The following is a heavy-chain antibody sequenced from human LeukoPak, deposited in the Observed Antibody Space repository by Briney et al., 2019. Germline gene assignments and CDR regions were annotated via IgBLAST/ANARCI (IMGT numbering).Heavy chain of an antibody. V-gene: IGHV3-74*01. CDR1: GFTFSSYW. CDR2: INSDGSST. D-gene: IGHD4-17*01. J-gene: IGHJ3*02. CDR3: ARTMTTVFEDAFDI. Sequence: GGSLRLSCAASGFTFSSYWMHWVRQAPGKGLVWVSRINSDGSSTNYADSVKGRFTISRDNAKNTLFLQMNSLRAEDTAVYYCARTMTTVFEDAFDIWGQGTMVTVSS.